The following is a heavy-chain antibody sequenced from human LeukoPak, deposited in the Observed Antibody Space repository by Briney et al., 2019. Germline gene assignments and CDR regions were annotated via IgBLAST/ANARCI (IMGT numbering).Heavy chain of an antibody. CDR1: GGTFSSYA. CDR3: ARRDPYYYFDY. CDR2: IIPIFGTA. D-gene: IGHD1-26*01. Sequence: PVASVKVSCKASGGTFSSYAISWVRQAPGQGLEWMGGIIPIFGTANYAQKFQGRVTITADKSTSTAYMELSSLRSEDTAVYYCARRDPYYYFDYWGQGTLVTVSS. J-gene: IGHJ4*02. V-gene: IGHV1-69*06.